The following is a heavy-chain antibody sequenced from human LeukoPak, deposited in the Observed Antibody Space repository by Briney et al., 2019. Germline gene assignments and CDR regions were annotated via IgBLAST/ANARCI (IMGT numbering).Heavy chain of an antibody. CDR2: HYISGST. J-gene: IGHJ5*02. Sequence: SETLSLTCTVSGASISSYYYNWIRQTAGGGLEWIGRHYISGSTDYNPSLKSRVTISVDTSKNQFSLKLSSVTAADTAVYYCARGEVNEYSSTVWFDPWGQGTLVTVSS. CDR1: GASISSYY. D-gene: IGHD6-6*01. CDR3: ARGEVNEYSSTVWFDP. V-gene: IGHV4-4*07.